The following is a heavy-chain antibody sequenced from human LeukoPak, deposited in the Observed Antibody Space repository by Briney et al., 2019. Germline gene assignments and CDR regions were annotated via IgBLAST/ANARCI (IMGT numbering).Heavy chain of an antibody. D-gene: IGHD6-19*01. CDR2: ISASGDSA. J-gene: IGHJ4*02. V-gene: IGHV3-23*01. CDR3: VQGGWLDH. Sequence: GGSLRLSCAASGFTFSNSGMTWVRQAPGKGLEWVSVISASGDSAYYGDSVKGRFTVSRDNSKNTLYLQIDSLRAEDSAIYYCVQGGWLDHWGQGTLVTVSS. CDR1: GFTFSNSG.